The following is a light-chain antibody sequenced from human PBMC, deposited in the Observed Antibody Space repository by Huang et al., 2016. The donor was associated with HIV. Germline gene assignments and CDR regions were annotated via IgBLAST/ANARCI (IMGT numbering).Light chain of an antibody. V-gene: IGKV4-1*01. CDR2: CAS. CDR3: QQYYSIPPS. J-gene: IGKJ4*01. Sequence: DIVMTQSPNSLAVSLGERATINCKSSQSVLYSSRNRNYLAWYQQRPGQPPKLLNYCASTRESGVPERLSGSGSATDFTLTIRSLQAEDVAIYYCQQYYSIPPSFGGGTKVEIK. CDR1: QSVLYSSRNRNY.